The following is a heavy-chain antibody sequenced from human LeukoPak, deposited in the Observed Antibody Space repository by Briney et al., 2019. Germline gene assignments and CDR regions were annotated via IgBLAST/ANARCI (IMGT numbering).Heavy chain of an antibody. D-gene: IGHD2-2*01. CDR3: ARGGSTSCYWY. Sequence: KPSEALSLTCAVSGYSISSGYYWGWIRPPPGKGLEWIGSIYHSGSTYYNPSLKSRVTISVDTSKNQFSLKLSSVTAADTAVYYCARGGSTSCYWYWGQGTLVTVSS. V-gene: IGHV4-38-2*01. J-gene: IGHJ4*02. CDR1: GYSISSGYY. CDR2: IYHSGST.